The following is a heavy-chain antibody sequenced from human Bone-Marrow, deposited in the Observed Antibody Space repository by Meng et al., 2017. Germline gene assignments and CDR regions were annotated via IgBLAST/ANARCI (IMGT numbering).Heavy chain of an antibody. CDR1: GYTFTSYD. CDR3: ARGPWVGRYYYYGMDV. Sequence: ASVTVSCKASGYTFTSYDINWVRQATGQGLEWMGWMNPISGNTGYAQKFQGRVTMTRNTSISTAYMELSSLRSEDTAVYYCARGPWVGRYYYYGMDVWGQGTTVTVSS. D-gene: IGHD1-26*01. CDR2: MNPISGNT. V-gene: IGHV1-8*01. J-gene: IGHJ6*02.